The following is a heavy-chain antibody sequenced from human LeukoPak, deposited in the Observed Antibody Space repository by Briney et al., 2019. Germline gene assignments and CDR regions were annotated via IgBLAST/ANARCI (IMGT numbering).Heavy chain of an antibody. D-gene: IGHD4-17*01. V-gene: IGHV3-21*01. J-gene: IGHJ3*02. CDR2: ISSSSSYI. Sequence: PGGSLRLSCAASGXTFSRYSMNWVRQAPGKGLEWVSSISSSSSYIYYADSVKGRFTISRDNAKTSLYLQMNSLRAEDTAVYYCARDRLIYGDYGDAFDIWGQGTMVTVSS. CDR3: ARDRLIYGDYGDAFDI. CDR1: GXTFSRYS.